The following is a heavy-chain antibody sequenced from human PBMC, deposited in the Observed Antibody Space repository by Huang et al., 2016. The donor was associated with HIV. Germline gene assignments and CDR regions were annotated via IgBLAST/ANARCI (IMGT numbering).Heavy chain of an antibody. CDR2: IYYSGST. Sequence: QVQLQESGPGLVKPSETLSLTCTVSGGSVSSGSYYWSWIRQPPGKGLEWIGYIYYSGSTNYNPSLKRRVTISVDMSKNQFSLKLSSVTAADTAVYYCARGTGSGSFDYWGQGTLVTVSS. V-gene: IGHV4-61*01. CDR1: GGSVSSGSYY. D-gene: IGHD3-10*01. J-gene: IGHJ4*02. CDR3: ARGTGSGSFDY.